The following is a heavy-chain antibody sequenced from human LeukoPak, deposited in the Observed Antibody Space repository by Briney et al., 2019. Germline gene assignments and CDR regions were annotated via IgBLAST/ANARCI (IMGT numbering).Heavy chain of an antibody. CDR2: IYDSGST. Sequence: TSETLSLTCTVSGGSISSSSYYWGWIRQPPGKGLEWIGSIYDSGSTYYNPSLKSRVTISGDTAKNQWSLKVSSVTAADTAVYYCERHSYYDSSGYYPDAFDIWGQGTMVTVSS. CDR3: ERHSYYDSSGYYPDAFDI. CDR1: GGSISSSSYY. D-gene: IGHD3-22*01. J-gene: IGHJ3*02. V-gene: IGHV4-39*01.